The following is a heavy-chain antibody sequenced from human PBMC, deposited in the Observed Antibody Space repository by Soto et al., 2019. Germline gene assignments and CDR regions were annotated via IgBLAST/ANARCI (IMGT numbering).Heavy chain of an antibody. CDR2: INPRSGKT. D-gene: IGHD6-13*01. J-gene: IGHJ4*02. Sequence: GASVKVSCKASGYTFITYYIHWVRQAPGQGLEWMGIINPRSGKTTYAQKFQGRVTMTRDTSASTAYMEVSSLRSEDTAIYFCAREASVSSWATPLDSWGPGTPVTVSS. CDR1: GYTFITYY. CDR3: AREASVSSWATPLDS. V-gene: IGHV1-46*01.